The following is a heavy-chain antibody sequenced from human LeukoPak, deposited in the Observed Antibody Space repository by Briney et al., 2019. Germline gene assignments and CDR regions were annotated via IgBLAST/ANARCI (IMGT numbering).Heavy chain of an antibody. D-gene: IGHD4-23*01. CDR1: GFTFSSYG. CDR3: ARVTVVDYYYYGMDV. Sequence: PGGSLRLSCAASGFTFSSYGMHWVRQAPGKGLEWVAVIWYDGSNKYYADSVKGRFTIPRDNSKNTLYLQMNSLRAEDTAVYYCARVTVVDYYYYGMDVWGQGTTVTVSS. CDR2: IWYDGSNK. J-gene: IGHJ6*02. V-gene: IGHV3-33*01.